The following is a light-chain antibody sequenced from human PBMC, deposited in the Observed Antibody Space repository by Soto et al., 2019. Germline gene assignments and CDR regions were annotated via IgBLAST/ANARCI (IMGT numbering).Light chain of an antibody. CDR3: QQYNGYSET. J-gene: IGKJ1*01. Sequence: DIQMTRSPSTLSASVGDRVTITCRASQSISSWLAWFQQKPGKAPKLLIYQASTLQSGVPSRFSGSGSGTEFTLTISSLQPDDFATYYCQQYNGYSETFGQGTKVEIK. V-gene: IGKV1-5*03. CDR2: QAS. CDR1: QSISSW.